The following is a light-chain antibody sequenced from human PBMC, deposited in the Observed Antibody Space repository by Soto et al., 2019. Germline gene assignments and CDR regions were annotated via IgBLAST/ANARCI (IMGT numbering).Light chain of an antibody. Sequence: DIVMTQSPATLSVSPGESATLSCLASRSVSSYLAWYQQKPGQAPRLLIYGASTRATGIPARFSGSGSGTEFTLTISSLQSEDFAVYYCQQYHDWPLTFGGGTKVDIK. CDR3: QQYHDWPLT. J-gene: IGKJ4*01. V-gene: IGKV3-15*01. CDR2: GAS. CDR1: RSVSSY.